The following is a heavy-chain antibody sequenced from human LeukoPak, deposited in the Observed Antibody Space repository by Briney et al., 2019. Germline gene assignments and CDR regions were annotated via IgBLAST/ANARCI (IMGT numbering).Heavy chain of an antibody. CDR1: GGSITSYY. J-gene: IGHJ6*02. CDR2: IYYSGST. V-gene: IGHV4-59*01. Sequence: SETLSLTCTVSGGSITSYYWSWIRQPPGKGLEWIRYIYYSGSTNYNPSLKSRVTISVDTSKNQFSLKLSSVTAADTAVYYCARGRLRFGELLFNYYYYYGMDVWGQGTTATVSS. CDR3: ARGRLRFGELLFNYYYYYGMDV. D-gene: IGHD3-10*01.